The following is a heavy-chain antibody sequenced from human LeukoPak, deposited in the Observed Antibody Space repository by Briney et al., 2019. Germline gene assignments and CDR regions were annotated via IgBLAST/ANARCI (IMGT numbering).Heavy chain of an antibody. V-gene: IGHV1-18*01. D-gene: IGHD5-12*01. CDR1: GYTFTSYG. CDR2: ISAYNGNT. CDR3: ASAPGEYGGYAAMTTDY. Sequence: GASVKVSCKASGYTFTSYGISWVRQAPGQGLEWMGWISAYNGNTNYAQKLQGRVTMTTDTSTSTAYMELRSLRSDDTAVYYCASAPGEYGGYAAMTTDYWGQGTLVTVSA. J-gene: IGHJ4*02.